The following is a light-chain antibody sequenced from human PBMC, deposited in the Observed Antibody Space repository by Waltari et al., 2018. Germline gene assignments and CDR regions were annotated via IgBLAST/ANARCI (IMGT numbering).Light chain of an antibody. CDR1: SSNVGTYDY. Sequence: QSALTQPRSLSGSPGPSVTIPCTGTSSNVGTYDYVSWYQQYPGKPPKLMIFDVSKRPSGVPDRFSGSKSDNTASLTISGLQPADEADYYCCSYAGQYTWVFGGGTKLTVL. CDR3: CSYAGQYTWV. CDR2: DVS. V-gene: IGLV2-11*01. J-gene: IGLJ3*02.